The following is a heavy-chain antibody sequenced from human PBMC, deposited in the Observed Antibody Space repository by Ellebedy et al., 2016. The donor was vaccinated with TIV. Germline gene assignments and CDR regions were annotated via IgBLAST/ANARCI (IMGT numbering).Heavy chain of an antibody. CDR3: AKGSQWLGRTCFDY. J-gene: IGHJ4*02. Sequence: GESLKISCAASGFTVSSYYMSWVRQAPGKGLEWVSSISGNGGRTDYADSVKGRFTISRDNSNNSLYLQMNSLRAEDTAVYYCAKGSQWLGRTCFDYWGQGTLVTVSS. CDR1: GFTVSSYY. D-gene: IGHD6-19*01. V-gene: IGHV3-23*01. CDR2: ISGNGGRT.